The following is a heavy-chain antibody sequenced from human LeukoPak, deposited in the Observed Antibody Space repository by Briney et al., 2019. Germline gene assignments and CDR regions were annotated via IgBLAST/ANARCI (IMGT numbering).Heavy chain of an antibody. Sequence: GGSLRLSCAASGFTFTSYAMSWVRQAPGKGLEWVSAITDSGDSTYYADSVKGRFTISRDNSKNTLYLQMNSLRAEDTAVYNCAKTGGTSGWQRGLGYWGQGTLVTVSS. CDR1: GFTFTSYA. D-gene: IGHD6-19*01. J-gene: IGHJ4*02. CDR2: ITDSGDST. CDR3: AKTGGTSGWQRGLGY. V-gene: IGHV3-23*01.